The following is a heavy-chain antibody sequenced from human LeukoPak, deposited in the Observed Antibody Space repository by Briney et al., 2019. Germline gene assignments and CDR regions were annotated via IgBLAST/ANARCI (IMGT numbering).Heavy chain of an antibody. CDR1: GGSISSSSYY. CDR3: ARVTVTTPVDY. D-gene: IGHD4-17*01. V-gene: IGHV4-61*01. Sequence: SETLSLTCPVSGGSISSSSYYWSWIRQLPGKGLEWIGYIYYTGSTNYNPSLKSRVSISVDTSKNQFSLNLSSVTASGTAVYYCARVTVTTPVDYWGQGTLVTVSS. CDR2: IYYTGST. J-gene: IGHJ4*02.